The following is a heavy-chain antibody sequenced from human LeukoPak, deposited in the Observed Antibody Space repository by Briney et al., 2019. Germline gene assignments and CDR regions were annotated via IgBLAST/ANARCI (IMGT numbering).Heavy chain of an antibody. CDR1: GYTFTSHD. J-gene: IGHJ6*03. D-gene: IGHD5-12*01. CDR2: MNPNSGST. V-gene: IGHV1-8*03. CDR3: ARGLGWLYYYYYMDV. Sequence: GASVKVSCKASGYTFTSHDINWVRQATGQGLEWMGWMNPNSGSTGFAQQFQGRVTLTRNTSISTAYMELSSLRSEETAVYFCARGLGWLYYYYYMDVWGKGTTVTVYS.